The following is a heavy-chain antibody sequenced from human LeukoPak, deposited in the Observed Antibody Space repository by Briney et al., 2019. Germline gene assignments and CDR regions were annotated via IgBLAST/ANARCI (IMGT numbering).Heavy chain of an antibody. D-gene: IGHD2-21*02. J-gene: IGHJ4*02. CDR3: GVYGGDWRFDF. V-gene: IGHV4-34*01. Sequence: PSETLSLTCAVYNGFDSYYMTIVRQPPGKGLEWVGEITYRGSGNYNPSLKGRATISINASQRQFSLSLRSVTAADTATYYCGVYGGDWRFDFWGQGTPITVSS. CDR1: NGFDSYY. CDR2: ITYRGSG.